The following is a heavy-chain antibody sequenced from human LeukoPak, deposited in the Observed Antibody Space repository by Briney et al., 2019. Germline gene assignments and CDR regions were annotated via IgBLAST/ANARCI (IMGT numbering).Heavy chain of an antibody. CDR2: ISYDGSNK. CDR1: GFTFSSYG. D-gene: IGHD6-25*01. Sequence: GGSLRLSCAASGFTFSSYGMHWVRQAPGKGLEWVAVISYDGSNKYYADSVKGRFTISRDNSKNTLYLQMNSLRAEDTAVYYCAKDRASQRRGWFDPWGQGTLVTVSS. CDR3: AKDRASQRRGWFDP. V-gene: IGHV3-30*18. J-gene: IGHJ5*02.